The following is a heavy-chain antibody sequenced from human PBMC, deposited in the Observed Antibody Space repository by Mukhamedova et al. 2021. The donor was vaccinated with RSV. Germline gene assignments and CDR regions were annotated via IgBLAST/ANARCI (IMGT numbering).Heavy chain of an antibody. D-gene: IGHD3-3*01. J-gene: IGHJ4*02. Sequence: TISRDNSKNTLYLQMNSLRAEDTAVYYCAKDRSGYYGADFDYWGEGTQVTV. V-gene: IGHV3-23*01. CDR3: AKDRSGYYGADFDY.